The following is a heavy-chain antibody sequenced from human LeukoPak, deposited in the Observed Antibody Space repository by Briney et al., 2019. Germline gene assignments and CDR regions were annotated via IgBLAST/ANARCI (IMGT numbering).Heavy chain of an antibody. CDR2: IYPGDSDT. CDR3: ARGPTPDLDYYYYGMDV. CDR1: GYSFTSYW. D-gene: IGHD1-1*01. Sequence: GESLKISCKGSGYSFTSYWIGWVRQMPGKGLGWMGIIYPGDSDTRYSPSFQGQVTISADKSISTAYLQWSSLKASDTAMYYCARGPTPDLDYYYYGMDVWGQGTTVTVSS. V-gene: IGHV5-51*01. J-gene: IGHJ6*02.